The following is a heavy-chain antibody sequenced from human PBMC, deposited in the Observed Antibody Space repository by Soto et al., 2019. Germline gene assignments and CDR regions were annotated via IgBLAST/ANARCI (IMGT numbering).Heavy chain of an antibody. CDR2: IIPFFGIA. CDR1: GGTFSNYA. D-gene: IGHD1-26*01. Sequence: SVKVSCKASGGTFSNYAISWVRQAPGQGLEWMGGIIPFFGIATHAQKFQVRVTIAADESTTTAYMERSSLRSEDTAVYYCARGQPPPKHREVPYYYFCYGMDVWGQGTTVTVSS. J-gene: IGHJ6*02. CDR3: ARGQPPPKHREVPYYYFCYGMDV. V-gene: IGHV1-69*13.